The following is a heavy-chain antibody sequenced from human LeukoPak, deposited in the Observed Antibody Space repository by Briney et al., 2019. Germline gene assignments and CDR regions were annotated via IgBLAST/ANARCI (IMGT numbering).Heavy chain of an antibody. D-gene: IGHD5-12*01. J-gene: IGHJ4*02. Sequence: GGSLRLSCAASGFTFSSYAMHWVRQAPGKGLEWVAVISYDGSNKYYADSVKGRFTISRDNSKNTLYLQMNSLRAEDTAVYYCARDPGQYSGYDSGDYWGQGTLVTVSS. CDR3: ARDPGQYSGYDSGDY. CDR2: ISYDGSNK. CDR1: GFTFSSYA. V-gene: IGHV3-30-3*01.